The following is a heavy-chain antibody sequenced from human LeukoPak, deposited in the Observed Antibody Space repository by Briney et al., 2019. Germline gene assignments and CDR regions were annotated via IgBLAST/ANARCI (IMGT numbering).Heavy chain of an antibody. V-gene: IGHV3-23*01. CDR2: ISNSGST. CDR3: AKDQYGGNPQYYFDY. CDR1: GFTFSNYA. J-gene: IGHJ4*02. Sequence: PGGSLRLSCAASGFTFSNYAMTWVRQAPGKGLEWVSTISNSGSTFYADSVKGRFTISRDNSKNTLFLQMNGLRADDTAVYYCAKDQYGGNPQYYFDYWGQGTLVTVSS. D-gene: IGHD4-23*01.